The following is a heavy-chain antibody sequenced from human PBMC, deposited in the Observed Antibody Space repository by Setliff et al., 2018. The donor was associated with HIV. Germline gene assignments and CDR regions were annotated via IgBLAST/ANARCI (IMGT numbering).Heavy chain of an antibody. Sequence: GGSLRLSCEASGFSFSSYTMNWVRQAPGKGLEWVAVILYDGSNKYYADSVKGRFTISRDNSKNTLYLQMNSLRAEDTAVYYCAKDPRAAVATICDYWGQGTLVTSPQ. CDR2: ILYDGSNK. D-gene: IGHD5-12*01. V-gene: IGHV3-30*04. CDR1: GFSFSSYT. J-gene: IGHJ4*02. CDR3: AKDPRAAVATICDY.